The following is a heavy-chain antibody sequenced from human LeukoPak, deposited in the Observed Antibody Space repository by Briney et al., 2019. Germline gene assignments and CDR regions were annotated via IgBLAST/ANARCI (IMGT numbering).Heavy chain of an antibody. V-gene: IGHV7-4-1*02. CDR2: INTNTGNP. D-gene: IGHD4-17*01. CDR1: GYTFTSYG. Sequence: GASVKVSCKASGYTFTSYGISWVRQAPGQGLEWMGWINTNTGNPTYAQGFTGRFVFSLDTSVSTAYLQISSLKAEDTAVYYCATETTVTSLLGYFDLWGRGTLVTVSS. J-gene: IGHJ2*01. CDR3: ATETTVTSLLGYFDL.